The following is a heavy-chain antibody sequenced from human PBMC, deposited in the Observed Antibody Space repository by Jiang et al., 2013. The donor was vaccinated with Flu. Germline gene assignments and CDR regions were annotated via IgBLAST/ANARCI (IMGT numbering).Heavy chain of an antibody. CDR1: GYTFTSYG. D-gene: IGHD6-6*01. Sequence: GAEVKKPGASVKVSCKASGYTFTSYGISWVRQAPGQGLEWMGWISAYNGNTNYAQKLQGRVTMTTDTSTSTAYMELRSLRSDDTAVYYCARVRAEYSSSAHFFXFDPWGQGTLVTVSS. CDR2: ISAYNGNT. CDR3: ARVRAEYSSSAHFFXFDP. J-gene: IGHJ5*02. V-gene: IGHV1-18*04.